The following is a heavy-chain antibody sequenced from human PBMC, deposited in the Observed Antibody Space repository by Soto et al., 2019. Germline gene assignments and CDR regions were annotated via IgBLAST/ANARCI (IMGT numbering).Heavy chain of an antibody. D-gene: IGHD1-7*01. CDR1: GYTFTSYD. Sequence: QVQLVQSGAEVKKPGASVKVSCKASGYTFTSYDINWVRQATGQGLEWMGWVNPNSGNTGYAQKFQGRVTMTRNTSISTAYMELSSLRSEDTAVYYCASGTSDVRYYYYYGMDVWGQGTTVTVSS. CDR3: ASGTSDVRYYYYYGMDV. CDR2: VNPNSGNT. V-gene: IGHV1-8*01. J-gene: IGHJ6*02.